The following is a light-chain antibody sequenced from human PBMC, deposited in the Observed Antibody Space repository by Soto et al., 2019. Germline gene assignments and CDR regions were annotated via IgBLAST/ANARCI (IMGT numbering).Light chain of an antibody. CDR3: RSYAGSNNPYV. CDR2: EVT. Sequence: QSVLTQPPSASGSPGQSVTISCTGTSGDIGGYDYVSWYQQHPGKAPKLMIYEVTKRPLGVPDRFSGSKSGNMASLTVSGLQAEDEADYYCRSYAGSNNPYVFGTGTKLTVL. J-gene: IGLJ1*01. CDR1: SGDIGGYDY. V-gene: IGLV2-8*01.